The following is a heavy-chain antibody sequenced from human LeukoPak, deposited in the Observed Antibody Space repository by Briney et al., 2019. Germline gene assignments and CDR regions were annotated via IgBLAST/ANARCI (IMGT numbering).Heavy chain of an antibody. CDR1: GFTFKTYA. CDR3: ARVVGNEKRGYSYGPTHYYYYYGMDV. V-gene: IGHV3-48*01. Sequence: GGSLRLSCVASGFTFKTYAMNWVRQAPGRSLEWISALSGDGGTIYYADSVKGRFTISRDNAKNSLYLQMNSLRAEDTAVYYCARVVGNEKRGYSYGPTHYYYYYGMDVWGQGTTVTVSS. CDR2: LSGDGGTI. D-gene: IGHD5-18*01. J-gene: IGHJ6*02.